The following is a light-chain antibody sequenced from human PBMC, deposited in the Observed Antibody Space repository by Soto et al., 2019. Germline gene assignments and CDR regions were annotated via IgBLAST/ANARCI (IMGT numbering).Light chain of an antibody. J-gene: IGKJ2*01. V-gene: IGKV3-20*01. CDR3: LRYGDSPPAYT. CDR2: GAS. Sequence: EIGLTQSPGTVSLSPGERATLSCKARPNFSSRDLAWYRQKPGQAPSLLIFGASNRATGIPDRFSGSGSGTDFTLTISRLEPEDCAVYYCLRYGDSPPAYTFGQGTKLEIK. CDR1: PNFSSRD.